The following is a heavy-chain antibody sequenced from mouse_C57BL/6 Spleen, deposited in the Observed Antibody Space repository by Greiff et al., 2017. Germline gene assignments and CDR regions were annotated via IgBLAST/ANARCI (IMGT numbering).Heavy chain of an antibody. Sequence: VQLKESGPGLVKPSQSLSLTCSVTGYSITSGYYWNWIRQFPGNKLEWMGYISYDGSNNYNPSLKNRISITRDTSKNQFFLKLNSVTTEDTATYYCARDRDYGSSYWFAYWGQGTLVTVSA. CDR2: ISYDGSN. CDR3: ARDRDYGSSYWFAY. CDR1: GYSITSGYY. V-gene: IGHV3-6*01. J-gene: IGHJ3*01. D-gene: IGHD1-1*01.